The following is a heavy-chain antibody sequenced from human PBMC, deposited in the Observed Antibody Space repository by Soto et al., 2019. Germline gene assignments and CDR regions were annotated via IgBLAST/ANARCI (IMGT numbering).Heavy chain of an antibody. CDR3: ARHRNSSSWFYYYYGMDV. V-gene: IGHV5-51*01. Sequence: GESLKISCKGSGYSFTSYWIGWVRQMPGKGLEWMGIIYPGDPDTRYSPSFQGQVIISADKSISTAYLQWSSLKASDTAMYYCARHRNSSSWFYYYYGMDVWGQGTTVTVSS. J-gene: IGHJ6*02. CDR2: IYPGDPDT. D-gene: IGHD6-13*01. CDR1: GYSFTSYW.